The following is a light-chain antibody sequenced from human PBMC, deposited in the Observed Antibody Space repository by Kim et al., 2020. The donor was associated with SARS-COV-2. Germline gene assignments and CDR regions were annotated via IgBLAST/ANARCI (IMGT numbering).Light chain of an antibody. Sequence: ASVGDRVTITCRASQTISIYLNCYQLRPGKAPKLLIYAASGLQSGVPSRFSGSGSATDFTLTISSLQPDDFATYYCQQSYGTPITFGQGTRLEIK. CDR2: AAS. J-gene: IGKJ5*01. CDR3: QQSYGTPIT. V-gene: IGKV1-39*01. CDR1: QTISIY.